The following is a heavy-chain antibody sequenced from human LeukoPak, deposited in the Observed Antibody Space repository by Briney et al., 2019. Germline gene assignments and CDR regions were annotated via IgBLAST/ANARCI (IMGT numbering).Heavy chain of an antibody. CDR2: IYYSGST. CDR1: GGSISSSSYY. J-gene: IGHJ3*02. Sequence: PSETLSLTCTVSGGSISSSSYYWGWIRQPPGKGLEWIGSIYYSGSTYYNPSLKSRVTISVDTSKNQFSLKLSSVTAADTAVYYCARFHYNSDYYKAFDIWGQGTTVTVSS. D-gene: IGHD3-22*01. CDR3: ARFHYNSDYYKAFDI. V-gene: IGHV4-39*01.